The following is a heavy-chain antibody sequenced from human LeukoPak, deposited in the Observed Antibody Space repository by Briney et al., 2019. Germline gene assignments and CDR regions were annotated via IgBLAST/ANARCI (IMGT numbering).Heavy chain of an antibody. CDR2: IRYDGSNK. Sequence: GGSLRLSCAASGFTFSSYGMHRVRQAPGKGLEWVAFIRYDGSNKYYADSVKGRFTISRDNSKNTLYLQMNSLRAEDTAVYYCAKDLTATTFSEYNWFDPWGQGTLVTVSS. CDR3: AKDLTATTFSEYNWFDP. D-gene: IGHD2/OR15-2a*01. V-gene: IGHV3-30*02. J-gene: IGHJ5*02. CDR1: GFTFSSYG.